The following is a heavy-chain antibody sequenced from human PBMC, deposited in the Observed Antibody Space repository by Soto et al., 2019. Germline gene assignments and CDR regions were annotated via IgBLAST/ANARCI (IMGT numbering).Heavy chain of an antibody. Sequence: ASVKVSCKDSGYTFTSYGIRWVRQAPGQGLEWMGWISDSHGNTNYAQKRQVRVTMTTDTSTTTAYMELRSLRSQDTAVYYCARPNELGSYYSYGMDVWGLGTTVPVSS. V-gene: IGHV1-18*01. CDR3: ARPNELGSYYSYGMDV. CDR2: ISDSHGNT. CDR1: GYTFTSYG. D-gene: IGHD7-27*01. J-gene: IGHJ6*02.